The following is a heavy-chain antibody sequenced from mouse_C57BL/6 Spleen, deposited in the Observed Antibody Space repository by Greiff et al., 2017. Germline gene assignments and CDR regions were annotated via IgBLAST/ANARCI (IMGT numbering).Heavy chain of an antibody. CDR1: GFTFSDYY. CDR3: ARWGGYFDV. J-gene: IGHJ1*03. CDR2: INYDGSST. V-gene: IGHV5-16*01. Sequence: EVKLVESEGGLVQPGRSMKLSCTVSGFTFSDYYMAWVRQVPEKGLEWVANINYDGSSTYYLDSLKSRFIISRDNAKNILYLPMSSLMSVDTATYYCARWGGYFDVWGTGTTVTVSS.